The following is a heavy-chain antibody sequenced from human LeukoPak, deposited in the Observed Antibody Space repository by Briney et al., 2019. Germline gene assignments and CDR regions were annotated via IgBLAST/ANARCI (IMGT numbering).Heavy chain of an antibody. Sequence: PSETLSLTCTVSGGSISSYYWSWLRQPPGKGLEWLGYIYYSGSTNYNPSLKSRVTISVDTSKNQFSLKLSSVTAADTAVYYCARDRRKLGLDYWGQGTLVTVSS. CDR3: ARDRRKLGLDY. D-gene: IGHD1-26*01. J-gene: IGHJ4*02. CDR1: GGSISSYY. V-gene: IGHV4-59*01. CDR2: IYYSGST.